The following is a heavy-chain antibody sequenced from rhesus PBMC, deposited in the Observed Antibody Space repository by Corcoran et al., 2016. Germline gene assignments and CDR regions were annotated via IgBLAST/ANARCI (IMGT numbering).Heavy chain of an antibody. CDR2: INGNSGST. CDR1: GASISSYW. Sequence: QVQLQESGPGLVKPSETLSLTCAGPGASISSYWWSWIRQPPGKGLEWIGEINGNSGSTYYNPSLKSRVTISKDASKNQFSLKLSSVTAADTAVYYCARAHGSSYEYMSHWGQGVLVTVSS. J-gene: IGHJ4*01. D-gene: IGHD4-29*01. V-gene: IGHV4-80*01. CDR3: ARAHGSSYEYMSH.